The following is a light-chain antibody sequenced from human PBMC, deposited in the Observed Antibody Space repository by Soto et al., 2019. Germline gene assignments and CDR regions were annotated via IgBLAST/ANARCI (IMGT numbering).Light chain of an antibody. Sequence: DIQITQSPSTLSGSVGDRVTITCRASQSINSWLAWYQQKPGKAPKLLIYDASSLESGVPSRFSGSGSGTEFTLTISSLQPDDFATYYCQQYNSYPWTFGQGTKVDIK. V-gene: IGKV1-5*01. J-gene: IGKJ1*01. CDR2: DAS. CDR1: QSINSW. CDR3: QQYNSYPWT.